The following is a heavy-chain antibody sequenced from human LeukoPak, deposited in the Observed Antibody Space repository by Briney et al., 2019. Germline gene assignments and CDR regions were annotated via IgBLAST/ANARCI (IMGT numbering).Heavy chain of an antibody. J-gene: IGHJ4*02. Sequence: PGGSLRLSCAAYGFTLSSHSMNWVRQAPGKGLEWVSSISSSSSCIHSADSVKGRFTISRDNAKNSLYLQMNSLRAEDTAVYYCARDLYDSGAYSSPIDYWGQGTLVTVSS. V-gene: IGHV3-21*01. CDR2: ISSSSSCI. D-gene: IGHD3-22*01. CDR1: GFTLSSHS. CDR3: ARDLYDSGAYSSPIDY.